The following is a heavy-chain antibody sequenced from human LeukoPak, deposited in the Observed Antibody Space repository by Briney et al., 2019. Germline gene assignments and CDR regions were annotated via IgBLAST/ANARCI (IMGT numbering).Heavy chain of an antibody. CDR1: GYSISSGYY. CDR3: ARRLYIAAAGIPSPFFDY. J-gene: IGHJ4*02. CDR2: IYHSGST. D-gene: IGHD6-13*01. V-gene: IGHV4-38-2*01. Sequence: PSETLSLTCAVSGYSISSGYYWGWIRQPPGKGLEWIGSIYHSGSTYYNPSLKSRVTISVDTSKNQFSLKLSSVTAADTAAYYCARRLYIAAAGIPSPFFDYWGQRTLVTVSS.